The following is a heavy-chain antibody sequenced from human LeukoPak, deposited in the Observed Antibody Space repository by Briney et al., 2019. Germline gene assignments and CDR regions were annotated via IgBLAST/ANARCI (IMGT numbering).Heavy chain of an antibody. CDR1: GFTFGDYA. CDR3: TRDRGAYNLYDY. CDR2: IRSKAYGETA. V-gene: IGHV3-49*03. J-gene: IGHJ4*02. Sequence: GGSLRLSCTASGFTFGDYAMSWIRQAPGKGLEWVGFIRSKAYGETADYAASVKGRLTISRDDSKAIAYLQMNSLKTEDTAVYHCTRDRGAYNLYDYWGQGTLVTVSS. D-gene: IGHD1-1*01.